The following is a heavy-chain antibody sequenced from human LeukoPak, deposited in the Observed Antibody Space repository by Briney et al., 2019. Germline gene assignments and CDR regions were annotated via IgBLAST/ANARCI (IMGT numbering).Heavy chain of an antibody. D-gene: IGHD1-14*01. V-gene: IGHV1-69*05. CDR2: IMPLFNTA. CDR1: GGTFSSYS. CDR3: ARVDRYHQHPDV. Sequence: ASVKVSCKASGGTFSSYSITWVRQAPGQGLEWMGGIMPLFNTANYAQQFQGRVTITTDESTSTAYMELSSLRFEDTAMYYCARVDRYHQHPDVLGKGTTVTVSS. J-gene: IGHJ6*04.